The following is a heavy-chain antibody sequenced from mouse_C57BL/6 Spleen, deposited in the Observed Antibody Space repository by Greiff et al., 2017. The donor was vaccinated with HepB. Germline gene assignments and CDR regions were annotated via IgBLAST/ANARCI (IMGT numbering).Heavy chain of an antibody. V-gene: IGHV1-80*01. CDR2: IYPGDGDT. Sequence: VHLVESGAELAKPGASVKISCKASGYAFSSYWMNWVKQRPGKGLEWIGQIYPGDGDTNYNGKFKGKATLTADKSSSTAYMQLSSLTSEDSAVYFCARMLGRYFDYWGQGTTLTVSS. J-gene: IGHJ2*01. D-gene: IGHD4-1*01. CDR1: GYAFSSYW. CDR3: ARMLGRYFDY.